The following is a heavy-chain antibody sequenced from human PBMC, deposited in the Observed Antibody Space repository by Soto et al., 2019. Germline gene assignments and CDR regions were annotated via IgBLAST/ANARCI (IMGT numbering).Heavy chain of an antibody. Sequence: GGSLRLSWAASGFTFSDYYMSWIRQAPGKGLEWVSYIRSSGSTIYYADSVKGQVTISRDNANNAMYLQMKILRAEDTAVSFYSRVVAGYSYGDAFDIWGEGKMVPVS. CDR2: IRSSGSTI. D-gene: IGHD5-18*01. J-gene: IGHJ3*02. CDR1: GFTFSDYY. CDR3: SRVVAGYSYGDAFDI. V-gene: IGHV3-11*01.